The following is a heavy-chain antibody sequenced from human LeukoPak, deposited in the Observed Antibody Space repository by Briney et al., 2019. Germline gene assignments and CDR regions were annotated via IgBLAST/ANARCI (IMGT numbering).Heavy chain of an antibody. CDR2: IYYSGST. CDR3: ARDNRAGAFRLGYFDY. CDR1: GGSISSYY. Sequence: SETLSLTCTVSGGSISSYYWSWIRQPPGKGLEWIGYIYYSGSTNYNPSLKSRVTISVDTSKNQFSLKPSSVTAADTAVYYCARDNRAGAFRLGYFDYWGQGTLVTVSS. D-gene: IGHD3-3*02. V-gene: IGHV4-59*01. J-gene: IGHJ4*02.